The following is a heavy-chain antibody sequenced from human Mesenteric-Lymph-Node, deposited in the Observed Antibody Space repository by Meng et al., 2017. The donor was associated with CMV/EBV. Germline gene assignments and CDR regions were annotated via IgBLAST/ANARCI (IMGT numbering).Heavy chain of an antibody. CDR3: AKAGGCSSSCYIYYYYYGMDV. V-gene: IGHV3-23*01. D-gene: IGHD2-2*02. CDR1: GTTFNTYA. J-gene: IGHJ6*02. Sequence: LSLTCAASGTTFNTYAMNWVRQAPGKGLEWVSGISGGGGSTYYADSVKGRFTISRDNSKNTLYLQMNSLRAEDTAVYYCAKAGGCSSSCYIYYYYYGMDVWGQGTTVTVSS. CDR2: ISGGGGST.